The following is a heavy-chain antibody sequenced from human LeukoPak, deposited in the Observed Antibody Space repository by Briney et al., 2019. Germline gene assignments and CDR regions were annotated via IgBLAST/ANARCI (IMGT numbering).Heavy chain of an antibody. Sequence: GSLRLSCAASGFTFSSYAMHWVRQAPGKGLEWVAVISYDGSNKYYADSVKGRFTISRDNSKNTLYLQMNSLRAVDTAVYYCARDRDSSGLNWGQGTLVTVSS. CDR3: ARDRDSSGLN. CDR1: GFTFSSYA. V-gene: IGHV3-30*04. CDR2: ISYDGSNK. D-gene: IGHD6-19*01. J-gene: IGHJ1*01.